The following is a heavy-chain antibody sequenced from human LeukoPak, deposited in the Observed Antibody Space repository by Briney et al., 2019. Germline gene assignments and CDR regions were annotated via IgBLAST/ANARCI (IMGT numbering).Heavy chain of an antibody. CDR2: ISGSGGST. D-gene: IGHD3-3*01. Sequence: GGSLRLSCAASGFTFSSYAMSWVRQAPGKGLEWVSAISGSGGSTYYADSVKGRFTISRDNSKNTLYLQMNSLRAEDTAVYYCARGGRFLEWSVGGYWGQGTLVTVSS. CDR1: GFTFSSYA. J-gene: IGHJ4*02. V-gene: IGHV3-23*01. CDR3: ARGGRFLEWSVGGY.